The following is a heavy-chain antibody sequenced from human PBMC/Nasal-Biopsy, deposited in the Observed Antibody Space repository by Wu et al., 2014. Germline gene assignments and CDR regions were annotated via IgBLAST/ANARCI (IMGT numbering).Heavy chain of an antibody. V-gene: IGHV4-4*02. CDR3: ARRYGRFLWVRGVIITFAFDI. J-gene: IGHJ3*02. Sequence: STNYNPSLKSRVTMSVDKSKNQLSLKLSSVTAADTAVFYCARRYGRFLWVRGVIITFAFDIWGQGTMVTVSS. CDR2: ST. D-gene: IGHD3-10*01.